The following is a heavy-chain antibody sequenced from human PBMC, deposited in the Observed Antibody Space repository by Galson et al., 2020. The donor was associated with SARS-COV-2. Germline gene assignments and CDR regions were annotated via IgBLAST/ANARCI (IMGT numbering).Heavy chain of an antibody. CDR3: AHSRKYGDYPLGYYFDY. Sequence: SGPTLVKPTQTLTLTCTFSGFSHSTSAVGVGWIRQPPGKALEWLALIYWNDDKRYSPSLKSRLTIPKYTSKNQVVLTMTNMDPVDTATYYCAHSRKYGDYPLGYYFDYWGQGTLVTFSS. V-gene: IGHV2-5*01. CDR2: IYWNDDK. J-gene: IGHJ4*02. D-gene: IGHD4-17*01. CDR1: GFSHSTSAVG.